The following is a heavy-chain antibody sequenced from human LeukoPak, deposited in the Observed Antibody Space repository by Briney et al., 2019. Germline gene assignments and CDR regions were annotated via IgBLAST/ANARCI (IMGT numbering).Heavy chain of an antibody. J-gene: IGHJ6*03. Sequence: GGSLRLSCTASGFTFGDCAMSWVRQAPGKGLEWVGFIRSKAYGGTTEYAASVKGRFTISRDDSKSIAYLQMNSLKTEDTAVYYCTRASTIFGVVGAYYYMDVWGKGTTVTVSS. V-gene: IGHV3-49*04. CDR3: TRASTIFGVVGAYYYMDV. CDR1: GFTFGDCA. D-gene: IGHD3-3*01. CDR2: IRSKAYGGTT.